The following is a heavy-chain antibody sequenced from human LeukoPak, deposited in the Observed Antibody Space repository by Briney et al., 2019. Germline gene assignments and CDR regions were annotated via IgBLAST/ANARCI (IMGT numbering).Heavy chain of an antibody. Sequence: ASVKVSCKASGYTFTSYGISWVRQAPGQGLEWMGWISAYNGNTNYAQELQGRVTMTTDTSTSTAYMELRSLRSDDTAVYYCARDRGGYYLHYYFDYWGQGTLVTVSS. CDR1: GYTFTSYG. CDR3: ARDRGGYYLHYYFDY. J-gene: IGHJ4*02. D-gene: IGHD3-22*01. CDR2: ISAYNGNT. V-gene: IGHV1-18*01.